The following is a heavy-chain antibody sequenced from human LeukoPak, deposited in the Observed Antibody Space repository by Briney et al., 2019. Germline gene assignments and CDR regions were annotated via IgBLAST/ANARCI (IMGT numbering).Heavy chain of an antibody. V-gene: IGHV1-46*01. J-gene: IGHJ4*02. Sequence: ASVKVSCKASGYSFTSNYKHWVRQAPGLGLEWMGMIYPRDGSTSYAQRFQDRVTVTRDTSTSTVHMELSGLRSEDTAVYYCARDQEGFDYWGQGTLVTVSS. CDR2: IYPRDGST. CDR1: GYSFTSNY. CDR3: ARDQEGFDY.